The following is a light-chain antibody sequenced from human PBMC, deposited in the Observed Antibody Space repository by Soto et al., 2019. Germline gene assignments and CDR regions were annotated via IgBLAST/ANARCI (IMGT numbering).Light chain of an antibody. V-gene: IGKV3-20*01. Sequence: EIMLTQSPGTLSLSPGERATLSCRASQSVSSSYLAWYRQRPGQAPRLLFYGASSRATGVPDRFSGSGSGTDFTLTISRMEPEDFAVYYCQRYGNSPTFGQGIKLEIK. CDR3: QRYGNSPT. CDR1: QSVSSSY. CDR2: GAS. J-gene: IGKJ2*01.